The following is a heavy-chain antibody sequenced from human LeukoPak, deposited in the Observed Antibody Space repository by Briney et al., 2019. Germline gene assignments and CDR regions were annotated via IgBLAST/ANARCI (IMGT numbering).Heavy chain of an antibody. V-gene: IGHV3-30*18. CDR1: GFSFISYG. CDR3: AKRPSDYGDYVSYFDY. J-gene: IGHJ4*02. D-gene: IGHD4-17*01. Sequence: GGSLRLSCAASGFSFISYGMHWVRQAPGKGLEWVGVISDDERSKDYADSVKGRFTISRDNSKDTLYLQMNSLRDEDTAVYYCAKRPSDYGDYVSYFDYWGQGTLVTVSS. CDR2: ISDDERSK.